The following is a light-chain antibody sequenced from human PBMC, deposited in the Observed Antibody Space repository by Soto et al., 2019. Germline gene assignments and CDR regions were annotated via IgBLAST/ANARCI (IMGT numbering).Light chain of an antibody. CDR3: QQYGRSPFI. J-gene: IGKJ4*01. V-gene: IGKV3-20*01. CDR1: HSVSVS. CDR2: DGS. Sequence: EIVLTQSPDTLSLSPGERATLSCRASHSVSVSLAWYQQKPGQAPRLLIYDGSIRATGIPDRFSGSGSGTDFTLTVSRLEPEDFAVYHCQQYGRSPFIFGGGTKVEIK.